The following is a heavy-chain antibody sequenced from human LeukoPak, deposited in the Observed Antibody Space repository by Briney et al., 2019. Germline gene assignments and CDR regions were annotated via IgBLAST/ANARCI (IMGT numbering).Heavy chain of an antibody. CDR1: GYTFTNYA. V-gene: IGHV7-4-1*02. Sequence: ASVKVSCKASGYTFTNYAMNWVRQAPGQGLEWMGWIHPSTGNPTYAQGFTGRFVFSLDTSVSTTYLQISSLKAEDTAVYYCARGHAIAVAGTRVSYYCYYMDVWGKGTTVTVSS. J-gene: IGHJ6*03. CDR3: ARGHAIAVAGTRVSYYCYYMDV. CDR2: IHPSTGNP. D-gene: IGHD6-19*01.